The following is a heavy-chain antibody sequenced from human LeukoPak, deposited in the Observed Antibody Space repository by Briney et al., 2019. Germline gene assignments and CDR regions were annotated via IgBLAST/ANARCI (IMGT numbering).Heavy chain of an antibody. J-gene: IGHJ3*02. D-gene: IGHD1-26*01. Sequence: AAGKVSCKAAGYTFTSYYMHWVRQPPAQGLEWMGIINPSGGSTSYAQKFQGRVTMTRDTCTSTVYMELSSLRSEDTAVYYCAREVPSQGGSYLDAFDIWGQGTMVTVSS. V-gene: IGHV1-46*03. CDR3: AREVPSQGGSYLDAFDI. CDR2: INPSGGST. CDR1: GYTFTSYY.